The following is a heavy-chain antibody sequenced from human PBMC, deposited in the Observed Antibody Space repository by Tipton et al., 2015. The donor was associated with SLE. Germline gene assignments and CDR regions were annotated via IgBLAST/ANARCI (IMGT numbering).Heavy chain of an antibody. J-gene: IGHJ4*02. D-gene: IGHD6-13*01. V-gene: IGHV4-4*02. CDR2: IYHSGST. CDR1: GGSISSSNW. Sequence: TLSLTCAVSGGSISSSNWWSWVRQPPGKGLEWIGEIYHSGSTNYNPSLKSRVTISVDKSKNQFSLKLSSVTAADTAVYYCARRNFGSSWYYFDYWAREPWSPSPQ. CDR3: ARRNFGSSWYYFDY.